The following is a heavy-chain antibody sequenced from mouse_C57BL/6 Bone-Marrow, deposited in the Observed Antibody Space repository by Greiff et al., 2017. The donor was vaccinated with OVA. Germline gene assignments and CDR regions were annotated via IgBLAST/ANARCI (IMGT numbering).Heavy chain of an antibody. Sequence: VQLQQSGAELVRPGTSVKMSCKASGYTFTNYWIGWAKQRPGHGLEWIGDIYPGGGYTNYNEKFKGKATLTADKSSSTAYMQFRSLTSEDSAIYYCARDELYYGSSYDYWYFDDWGTGTTVTVSS. CDR2: IYPGGGYT. CDR1: GYTFTNYW. CDR3: ARDELYYGSSYDYWYFDD. V-gene: IGHV1-63*01. J-gene: IGHJ1*03. D-gene: IGHD1-1*01.